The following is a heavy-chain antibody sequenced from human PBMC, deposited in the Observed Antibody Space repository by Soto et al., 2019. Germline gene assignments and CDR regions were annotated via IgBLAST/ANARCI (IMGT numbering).Heavy chain of an antibody. J-gene: IGHJ4*02. CDR2: ISYDGSNK. CDR3: ARAQIRGYSYGYFDY. Sequence: QVQLVESGGGVVQPGRSLRLSCAASGFTFSSYAMHWVRQAPGKGLEWVAVISYDGSNKYYADSVKGRFTISRDNSKNTLYLQMNSLRAEDTAVYYGARAQIRGYSYGYFDYWGQGTLVTVSS. V-gene: IGHV3-30-3*01. D-gene: IGHD5-18*01. CDR1: GFTFSSYA.